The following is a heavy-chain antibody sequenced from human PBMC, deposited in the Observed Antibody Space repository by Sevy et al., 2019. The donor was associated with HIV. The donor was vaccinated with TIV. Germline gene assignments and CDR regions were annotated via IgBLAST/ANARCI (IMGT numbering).Heavy chain of an antibody. CDR3: TRLPNFPPNYGMDV. V-gene: IGHV3-73*01. Sequence: GGSLRLSCAASGFTFSGSAMHWVRQASGKGLEWVGRIRSKANSYATAYAASVKGRFTISRDDSKNMAYLQMNSLKTEDTAVYYCTRLPNFPPNYGMDVWGQGTTVTVSS. CDR2: IRSKANSYAT. J-gene: IGHJ6*02. CDR1: GFTFSGSA. D-gene: IGHD7-27*01.